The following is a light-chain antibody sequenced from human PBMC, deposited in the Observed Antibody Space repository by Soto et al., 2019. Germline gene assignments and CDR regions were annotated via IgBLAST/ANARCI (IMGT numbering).Light chain of an antibody. Sequence: EVVLTQSPVTLSLSPGERATLSCRASQSFRGLLAWYQQKPGQAPRLLIYDAYNKATSIPPRFSGSGSGTDFTLTISSLEPEDSAVYYCQQRHMWPITFGQETRLEIK. CDR1: QSFRGL. V-gene: IGKV3-11*01. CDR2: DAY. CDR3: QQRHMWPIT. J-gene: IGKJ5*01.